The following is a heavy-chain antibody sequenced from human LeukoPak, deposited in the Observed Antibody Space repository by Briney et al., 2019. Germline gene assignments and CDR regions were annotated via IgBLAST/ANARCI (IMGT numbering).Heavy chain of an antibody. V-gene: IGHV3-9*01. D-gene: IGHD1-26*01. CDR3: AKDTSWELLGYFDY. CDR1: GFTFDDYA. CDR2: ISWNSGSI. J-gene: IGHJ4*02. Sequence: GRSLRLSCAASGFTFDDYAMHWVRQAPGKGLEWVSGISWNSGSIGYADSVKGRFTISRDNAKNSLYLQMNSLRAEDTALYYCAKDTSWELLGYFDYWAREPWSPSPQ.